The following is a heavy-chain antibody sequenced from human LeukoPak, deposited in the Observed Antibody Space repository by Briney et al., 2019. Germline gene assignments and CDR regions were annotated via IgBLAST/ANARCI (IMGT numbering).Heavy chain of an antibody. CDR1: GGSISSSSYY. CDR3: ARRSTKKNGFDF. J-gene: IGHJ4*02. Sequence: PSETLSLTCTVPGGSISSSSYYWGWIRQPPGEGLEWIGSINYSGTTYSNPSLGSRVTISLDTSKNQFSLKLTSVTAANTAVYYSARRSTKKNGFDFCGQGTLVTVSS. CDR2: INYSGTT. V-gene: IGHV4-39*01. D-gene: IGHD1-1*01.